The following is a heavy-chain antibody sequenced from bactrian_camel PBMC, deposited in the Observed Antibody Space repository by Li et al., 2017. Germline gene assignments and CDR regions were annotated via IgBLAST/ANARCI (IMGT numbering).Heavy chain of an antibody. CDR1: GYSYC. CDR3: AADRSPPYCSPDYCFADT. CDR2: IMGSLGST. J-gene: IGHJ6*01. V-gene: IGHV3S63*01. D-gene: IGHD3*01. Sequence: HVQLVESGGGSVQAGGSLRLSCVSSGYSYCMGWFRQAPGKEREGVAVIMGSLGSTDYADSVKGRFTISQDNAKVTFYLQMNSLKPEDTAMYYCAADRSPPYCSPDYCFADTWGQGTQVTVS.